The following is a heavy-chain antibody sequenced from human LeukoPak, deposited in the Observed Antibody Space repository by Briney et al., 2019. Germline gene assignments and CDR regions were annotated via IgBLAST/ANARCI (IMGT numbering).Heavy chain of an antibody. D-gene: IGHD3-22*01. Sequence: PSETLSLTCAVSGVTFSGYHWTWIRQSPGKGLEWLGDINPSGSTYYNPSLKSRLTISVDTSKNQFSLKLRSVTAADTAVYYCARGRHDITMIVVVMTSVSYYLDVWGKGTTVTVS. CDR3: ARGRHDITMIVVVMTSVSYYLDV. CDR2: INPSGST. V-gene: IGHV4-34*01. CDR1: GVTFSGYH. J-gene: IGHJ6*03.